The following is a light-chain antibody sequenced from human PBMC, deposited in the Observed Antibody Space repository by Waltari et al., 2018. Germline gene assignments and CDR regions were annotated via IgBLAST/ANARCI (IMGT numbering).Light chain of an antibody. Sequence: QAVVTQEPSLTVSPGGTVTLTCASKTGVVTSGHFPYWFQPKPGQAPKTLIYDTTNKHSWTPARFSGSRLGGKAALTLSGAQPEDEADYFCFLVYGGVGVFGGGTKLTVL. CDR1: TGVVTSGHF. J-gene: IGLJ3*02. V-gene: IGLV7-46*01. CDR3: FLVYGGVGV. CDR2: DTT.